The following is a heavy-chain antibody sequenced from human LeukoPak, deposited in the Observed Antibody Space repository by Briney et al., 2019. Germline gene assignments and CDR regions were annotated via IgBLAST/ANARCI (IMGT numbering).Heavy chain of an antibody. J-gene: IGHJ4*02. CDR3: ARVMGDYVWGSYRKYYFDY. CDR2: INHSGST. V-gene: IGHV4-34*01. Sequence: SETLSLTCAVYGGSFSGYYWSWIRQPPGKGLEWIGEINHSGSTNYNPSLKSRVTISVDTSKNQFSLKLSSVTAADTAVYYCARVMGDYVWGSYRKYYFDYWGQGTLVTVSS. D-gene: IGHD3-16*02. CDR1: GGSFSGYY.